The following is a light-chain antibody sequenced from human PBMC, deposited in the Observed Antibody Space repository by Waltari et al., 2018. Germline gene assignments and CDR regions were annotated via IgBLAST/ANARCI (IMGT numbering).Light chain of an antibody. Sequence: EIGLTQFPGTLSMSPGERATLSCRGSQSISQYLAWYQQKTGQAPRLLIYHASSRAAGIPDRFSGSGSGTDFSLSISRLEPEDFAVYYCQHYESLPVTFGQGTKVEIK. CDR3: QHYESLPVT. CDR2: HAS. V-gene: IGKV3-20*01. J-gene: IGKJ1*01. CDR1: QSISQY.